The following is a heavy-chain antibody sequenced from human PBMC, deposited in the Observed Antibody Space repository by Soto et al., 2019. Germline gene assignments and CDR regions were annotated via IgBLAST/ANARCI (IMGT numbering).Heavy chain of an antibody. J-gene: IGHJ4*02. CDR1: GFTFRSYG. V-gene: IGHV3-30*03. Sequence: HPGGSLRLSCAASGFTFRSYGMHWVRQAPGKGLEWVAVISYDGSKKYYADSVKGRFTISRDNSKNTLYLQMNSLRAEDTAVYYCASGRNYYDSSGYSPLDYWGQGALVTVSS. CDR2: ISYDGSKK. D-gene: IGHD3-22*01. CDR3: ASGRNYYDSSGYSPLDY.